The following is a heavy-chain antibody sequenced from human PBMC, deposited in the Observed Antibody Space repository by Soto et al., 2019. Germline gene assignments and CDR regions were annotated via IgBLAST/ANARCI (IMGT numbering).Heavy chain of an antibody. D-gene: IGHD4-17*01. V-gene: IGHV3-48*01. Sequence: GGSLRLSCAASGFTFSSYSMNWVRQAPGKGLEWVSYISSSSSTIYYAASVKGRFTISRDNAKNSLYLQMNSLRAEDTAVYYCARDDGDYVVAYWGQGTLVTVSS. CDR1: GFTFSSYS. CDR2: ISSSSSTI. CDR3: ARDDGDYVVAY. J-gene: IGHJ4*02.